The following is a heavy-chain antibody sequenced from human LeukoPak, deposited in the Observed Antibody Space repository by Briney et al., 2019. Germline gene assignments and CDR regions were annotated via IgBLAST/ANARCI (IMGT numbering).Heavy chain of an antibody. CDR3: ARWVVTTCNLDY. Sequence: SETLSLTCTVSGGSISSYYWSWIRQPPGKGLEWIGYIYYSGSTNYNPSLKSRVTISVDTSKNQFSLKLSSVTAADTAVYYCARWVVTTCNLDYWGQGTLVTVSS. V-gene: IGHV4-59*01. J-gene: IGHJ4*02. D-gene: IGHD4-23*01. CDR2: IYYSGST. CDR1: GGSISSYY.